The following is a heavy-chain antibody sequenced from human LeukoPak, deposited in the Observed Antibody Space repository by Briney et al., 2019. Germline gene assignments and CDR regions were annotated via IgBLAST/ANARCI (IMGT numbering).Heavy chain of an antibody. V-gene: IGHV3-74*01. CDR2: INSDGSST. J-gene: IGHJ6*02. CDR3: ARDRGYCSGGSCYNYYGMDV. D-gene: IGHD2-15*01. CDR1: GFTFSTNW. Sequence: PGGSLRLSCAASGFTFSTNWMHWVRQAPGKGLVWVSRINSDGSSTSYADSVKGRFTISRDNAKNTLYLQMNSLRAEDTAVYYCARDRGYCSGGSCYNYYGMDVWGQGTTATVSS.